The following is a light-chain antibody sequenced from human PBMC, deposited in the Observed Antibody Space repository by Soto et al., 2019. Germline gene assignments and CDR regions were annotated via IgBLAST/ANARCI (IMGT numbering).Light chain of an antibody. CDR2: GNS. V-gene: IGLV1-40*01. CDR1: SSNIGAGYD. J-gene: IGLJ1*01. CDR3: QSHDSSLSYV. Sequence: QSVLTQPPSVSGAPGQRVTISCTGSSSNIGAGYDVHWYQQLPGTAPKLLIYGNSNRPSGVPDRFSGSKSATSASLAITGPQAEDDAYYYCQSHDSSLSYVFGTGTKLTVL.